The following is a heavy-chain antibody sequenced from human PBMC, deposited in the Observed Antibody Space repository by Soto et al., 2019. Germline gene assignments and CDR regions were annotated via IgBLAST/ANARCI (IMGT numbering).Heavy chain of an antibody. Sequence: PGVSLRLSCAAPGFTFSSYGMHWVRQAPGKGLEWVAVIWYDGSNKYYADSVKGRFTISRDNSKNTLYLQMNSLRAEDTAVYYCARDYYYGSGSLLGGYYYGMDVWGQGTTATVSS. CDR1: GFTFSSYG. J-gene: IGHJ6*02. CDR3: ARDYYYGSGSLLGGYYYGMDV. D-gene: IGHD3-10*01. V-gene: IGHV3-33*01. CDR2: IWYDGSNK.